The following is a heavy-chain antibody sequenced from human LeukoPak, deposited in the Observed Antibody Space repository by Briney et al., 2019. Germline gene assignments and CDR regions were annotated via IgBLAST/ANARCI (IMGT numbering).Heavy chain of an antibody. V-gene: IGHV3-23*01. CDR3: AKDLGGLDSSGAIDY. J-gene: IGHJ4*02. D-gene: IGHD3-22*01. CDR1: GFTFSSYA. CDR2: ISGSGAYT. Sequence: PGGSLRLSCAASGFTFSSYAMTWVRQAPGKGLEWVSTISGSGAYTYYADSVKGRFTISRDNSKNTLYLQMNSLRAEDTAVYYCAKDLGGLDSSGAIDYWGQGTLVTVSS.